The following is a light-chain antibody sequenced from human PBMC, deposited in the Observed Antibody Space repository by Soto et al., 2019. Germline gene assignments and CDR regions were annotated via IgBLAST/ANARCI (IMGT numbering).Light chain of an antibody. Sequence: DIPMTQSPSPPFASVRGRGTNTCPATQDINIYLNWYQQKPGKAPNLLIYDASNLEIGVPSRFSGSGSGTHFTFTISSLQTEDIGTYYCQQYDILPITFGRGTRLEIK. J-gene: IGKJ5*01. CDR3: QQYDILPIT. CDR1: QDINIY. V-gene: IGKV1-33*01. CDR2: DAS.